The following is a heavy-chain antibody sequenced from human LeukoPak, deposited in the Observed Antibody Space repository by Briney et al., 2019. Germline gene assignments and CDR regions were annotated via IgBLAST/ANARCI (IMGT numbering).Heavy chain of an antibody. D-gene: IGHD3-22*01. CDR2: ISYDGSNK. CDR3: ASYYYDSSGYYGYFQH. J-gene: IGHJ1*01. Sequence: GGSLRLSCAASGFTFSSYAMHWVRQAPGKGLEWVAVISYDGSNKYYADSVKGRFTISRDNSKNTLYLQMNSLRAEDTAVYYCASYYYDSSGYYGYFQHWGQGTLVTVSS. CDR1: GFTFSSYA. V-gene: IGHV3-30*04.